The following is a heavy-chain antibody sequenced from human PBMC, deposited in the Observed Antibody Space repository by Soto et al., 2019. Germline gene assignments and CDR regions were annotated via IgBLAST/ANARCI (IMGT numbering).Heavy chain of an antibody. CDR3: AKDGYSSGWYYFDY. J-gene: IGHJ4*02. CDR1: GFTFDDYA. CDR2: ISWNSGSI. V-gene: IGHV3-9*01. Sequence: GGSLRLSCAASGFTFDDYAMHWLRQAPGKCLEWVSGISWNSGSIGYADSVKGRFTISRDNAKNSLYLQMNSLRAEDTALYYCAKDGYSSGWYYFDYWGQGXLVTVSS. D-gene: IGHD6-19*01.